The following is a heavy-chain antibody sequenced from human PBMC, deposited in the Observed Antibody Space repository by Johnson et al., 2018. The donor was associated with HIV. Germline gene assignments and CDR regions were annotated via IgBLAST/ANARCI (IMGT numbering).Heavy chain of an antibody. V-gene: IGHV3-7*03. CDR3: AREGTVSYGGAFDI. Sequence: VQLVESGGGLVQPGGSLRLSCAASRSSFSTYWMAWVRQAPGNRLEWLTNIRQDGNEINYADSVKGRLTISRDNAKNSLYLQMNSLRAEDTAVYYCAREGTVSYGGAFDIWGQGTMVTVSS. D-gene: IGHD4-17*01. J-gene: IGHJ3*02. CDR1: RSSFSTYW. CDR2: IRQDGNEI.